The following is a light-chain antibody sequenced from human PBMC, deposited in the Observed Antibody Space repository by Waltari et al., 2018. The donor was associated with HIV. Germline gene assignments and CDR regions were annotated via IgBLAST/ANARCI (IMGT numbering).Light chain of an antibody. J-gene: IGKJ1*01. Sequence: DIVMTQSPDSLAVSMGERATIKCKYSQSVLYSSNNKNYLAWYQQKPGQPPKLLIYWASTRESGVPDRFSGSGSGTDFTLTISSLQAEDVAVYYCQQYYSTPPTFGQGTKVEIK. V-gene: IGKV4-1*01. CDR3: QQYYSTPPT. CDR1: QSVLYSSNNKNY. CDR2: WAS.